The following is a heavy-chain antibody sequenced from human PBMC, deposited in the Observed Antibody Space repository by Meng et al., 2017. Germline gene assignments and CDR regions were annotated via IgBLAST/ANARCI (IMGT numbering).Heavy chain of an antibody. J-gene: IGHJ5*02. V-gene: IGHV4-31*03. CDR3: ARVSGSSHSPEIFDP. CDR1: GGSISSGGYY. Sequence: SETLSLTCTVSGGSISSGGYYWSWIRQHPGKGLEWIGYIYYSGSTYYNPSLKSRVTISVDTSKNQFSLKLSSVTAADTAVYYCARVSGSSHSPEIFDPWGQGTLVTVSS. CDR2: IYYSGST. D-gene: IGHD6-13*01.